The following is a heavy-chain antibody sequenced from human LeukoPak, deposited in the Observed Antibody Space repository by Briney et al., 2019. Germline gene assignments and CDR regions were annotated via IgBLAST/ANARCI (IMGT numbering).Heavy chain of an antibody. CDR3: ARQRKMGIAVAGTGGWFDS. CDR2: IYYSGST. J-gene: IGHJ5*01. V-gene: IGHV4-59*08. D-gene: IGHD6-19*01. Sequence: PSETLSLTCTVSGGSISSYYWSWIRQPPGKGLEWIGYIYYSGSTNYNPSLKSRVTISVDTSKNQFSLKLSSVTAADSAVYYCARQRKMGIAVAGTGGWFDSWGQGTLVTVSS. CDR1: GGSISSYY.